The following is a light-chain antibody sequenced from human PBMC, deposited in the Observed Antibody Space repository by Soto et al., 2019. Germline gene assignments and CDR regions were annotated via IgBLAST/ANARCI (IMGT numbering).Light chain of an antibody. J-gene: IGKJ4*01. Sequence: EVVLTQSPATLSLSPGERATLSCRASQNVTINLAWYQQKPGQVPRLLISDATNRAAGIPPRFSGSGSATDFTLTISSLEPEDFAVYYCQQRYSWPPLTFGGGTKVEIK. CDR3: QQRYSWPPLT. CDR2: DAT. CDR1: QNVTIN. V-gene: IGKV3-11*01.